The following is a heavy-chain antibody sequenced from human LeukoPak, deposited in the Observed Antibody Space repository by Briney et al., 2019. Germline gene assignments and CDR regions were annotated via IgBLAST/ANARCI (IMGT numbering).Heavy chain of an antibody. V-gene: IGHV1-69*13. CDR3: ARGRFPYDFWSGYYFDY. J-gene: IGHJ4*02. CDR1: GGTFSSYA. Sequence: SVKVSCKASGGTFSSYAISWVRQAPGQGLEWMGGIIPIFGTANYAQKFQGRVTITADESMSTAYMELSSLRSEDTAVYYCARGRFPYDFWSGYYFDYWGQGTLVTVSS. CDR2: IIPIFGTA. D-gene: IGHD3-3*01.